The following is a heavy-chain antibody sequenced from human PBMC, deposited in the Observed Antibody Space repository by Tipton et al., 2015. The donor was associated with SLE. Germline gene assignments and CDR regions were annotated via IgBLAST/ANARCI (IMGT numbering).Heavy chain of an antibody. J-gene: IGHJ5*02. CDR2: IYYSGST. CDR1: GGSISSYY. Sequence: TLSLTCTVSGGSISSYYWSWIRQPPGKGLEWIGYIYYSGSTNYNPPLKSRVTISVDTSKNQFSLKLTSVTAVDTAVYYCVRRGHDQEYGDYDWFDPWGQGNLVTVSS. V-gene: IGHV4-59*12. CDR3: VRRGHDQEYGDYDWFDP. D-gene: IGHD4-17*01.